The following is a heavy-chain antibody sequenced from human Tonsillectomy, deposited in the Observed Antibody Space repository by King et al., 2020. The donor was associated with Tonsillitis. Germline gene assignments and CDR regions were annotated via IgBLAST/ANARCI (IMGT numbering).Heavy chain of an antibody. J-gene: IGHJ4*02. V-gene: IGHV3-74*01. Sequence: VQLVESGGGLVQPGGSLRLSCAASGFSFSSSWMHWVRQAPGKGLVWVSRINTDGSITSYADSVKGRFTISRDNAKKTVYLQMSSLRAEDTAVYYCVRWSDYWGQGTLVTVSS. CDR2: INTDGSIT. D-gene: IGHD4-23*01. CDR1: GFSFSSSW. CDR3: VRWSDY.